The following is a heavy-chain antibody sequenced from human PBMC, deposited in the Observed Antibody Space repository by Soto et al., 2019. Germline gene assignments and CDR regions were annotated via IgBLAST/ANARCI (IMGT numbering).Heavy chain of an antibody. CDR3: ARGNPFNYAGFDV. J-gene: IGHJ6*02. CDR2: MNAKSGDT. CDR1: GYTFSDFD. Sequence: QAHLEQSGAEVKRPGASVKVSCKASGYTFSDFDINWLRQASGQGPEWMGWMNAKSGDTFFAQRFQGKFNMTLDTSLSTAYMEVGSLTSDDTAMYYWARGNPFNYAGFDVWGQGTTVAVSS. V-gene: IGHV1-8*01. D-gene: IGHD3-16*01.